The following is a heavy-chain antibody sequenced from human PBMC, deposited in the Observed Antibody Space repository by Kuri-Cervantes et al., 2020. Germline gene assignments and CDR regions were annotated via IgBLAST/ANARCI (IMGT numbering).Heavy chain of an antibody. V-gene: IGHV4-34*01. D-gene: IGHD6-13*01. CDR2: INHSGST. J-gene: IGHJ4*02. CDR3: ARHVVRGAAAGILYFDY. Sequence: SQTFSLTCAVYGGSFSDYFWSWIRQPPGKGLEWIGEINHSGSTSYNPSLKNRVTISVDTSKNQFSLKLSSVTAADTAVYYCARHVVRGAAAGILYFDYWGQGTLVTVSS. CDR1: GGSFSDYF.